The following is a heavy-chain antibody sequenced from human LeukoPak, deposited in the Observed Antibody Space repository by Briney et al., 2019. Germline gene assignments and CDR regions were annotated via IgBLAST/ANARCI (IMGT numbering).Heavy chain of an antibody. CDR2: INTGGTTI. J-gene: IGHJ4*02. CDR1: GFTFSDYY. Sequence: GGSLRLSCAASGFTFSDYYMNWIRQAPGKGLEWISYINTGGTTIYYADSVKGRFTISRDDAENSLYLQMNSLRVEDTALYYCARALTDYWGQGTLVTVSS. CDR3: ARALTDY. V-gene: IGHV3-11*01.